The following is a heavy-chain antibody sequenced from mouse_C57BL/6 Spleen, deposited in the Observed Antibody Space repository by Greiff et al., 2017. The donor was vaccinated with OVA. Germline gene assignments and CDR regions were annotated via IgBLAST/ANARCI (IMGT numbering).Heavy chain of an antibody. D-gene: IGHD1-1*01. J-gene: IGHJ2*01. V-gene: IGHV1-82*01. CDR1: GYAFSSSW. CDR2: IYPGDGDT. CDR3: ARSPSSSFDY. Sequence: VQLVESGPELVKPGASVKISCKASGYAFSSSWMNWVKQRPGKGLEWIGRIYPGDGDTKYNGKFKGKATLTADKSSSTAYMQLSSLTSEDSAVYFCARSPSSSFDYWGQGTTLTVSS.